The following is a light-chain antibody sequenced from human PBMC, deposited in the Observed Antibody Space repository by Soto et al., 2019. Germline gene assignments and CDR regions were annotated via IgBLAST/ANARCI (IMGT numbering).Light chain of an antibody. CDR1: QSISVY. CDR3: QQSYSTLYT. J-gene: IGKJ2*01. Sequence: DIQMTQSPSSLSASVGDRVTITCRASQSISVYLNWYQQKPGKAPKLLIYAASSLRSGVPSRFSGSGSGTDFTLTISSLQPEDFATYYCQQSYSTLYTCGQGTNLEIK. V-gene: IGKV1-39*01. CDR2: AAS.